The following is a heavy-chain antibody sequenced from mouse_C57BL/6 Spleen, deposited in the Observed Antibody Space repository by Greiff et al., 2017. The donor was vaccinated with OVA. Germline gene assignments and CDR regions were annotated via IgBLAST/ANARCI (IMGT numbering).Heavy chain of an antibody. CDR3: ATSYGSLDY. CDR1: GYTFTSYW. J-gene: IGHJ2*01. Sequence: VQLQQPGAELVMPGASVKLSCKASGYTFTSYWMHWVKQRPGQGLEWIGEIDPSDSYTNYNQKFKGKSTLTVDKSSSTAYMQLSSLTSEDSAVYYCATSYGSLDYWGQGTTLTVSS. CDR2: IDPSDSYT. V-gene: IGHV1-69*01. D-gene: IGHD1-1*01.